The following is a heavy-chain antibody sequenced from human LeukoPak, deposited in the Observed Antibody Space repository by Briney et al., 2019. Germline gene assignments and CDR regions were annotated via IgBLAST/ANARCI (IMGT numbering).Heavy chain of an antibody. CDR2: IYTSGST. V-gene: IGHV4-61*02. J-gene: IGHJ3*02. D-gene: IGHD3-22*01. Sequence: NPSETLSLTCTVSGGSISSGSYYWRWIRQPAGKGLEWIGRIYTSGSTNYNPSLKSRVTISVDTSKNQFSLKLSSVTAADTAVYYCARAHSSGYYPHAFDIWGQGTMVTVSS. CDR3: ARAHSSGYYPHAFDI. CDR1: GGSISSGSYY.